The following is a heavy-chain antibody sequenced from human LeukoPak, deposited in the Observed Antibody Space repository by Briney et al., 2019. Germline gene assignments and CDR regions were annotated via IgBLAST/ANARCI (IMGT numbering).Heavy chain of an antibody. CDR3: ARSPHILTGENFDY. J-gene: IGHJ4*02. CDR2: INLNSGGT. D-gene: IGHD3-9*01. Sequence: TSVKVSCKASGYTFTGYYMHWVRQAPGQGLEWMGWINLNSGGTNYAQKFQGRVTMTRDTSISTAYMELSRLRSDNTAIYYCARSPHILTGENFDYWGQGTLVTVSS. V-gene: IGHV1-2*02. CDR1: GYTFTGYY.